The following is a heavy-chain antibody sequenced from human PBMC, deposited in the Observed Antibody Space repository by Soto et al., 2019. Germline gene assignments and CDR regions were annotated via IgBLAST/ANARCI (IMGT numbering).Heavy chain of an antibody. CDR1: GGTFSSYA. Sequence: QVQLVQSGAEVKKPGSSVKVSCKASGGTFSSYAISWVRQAPGQGLEWMGGIITIFGTANYEQKFQGRVTITADESTSTAYMELSSLRYEDTAVYYCARGTTGTAFVGDYWGQGTLVTVSS. V-gene: IGHV1-69*01. J-gene: IGHJ4*02. CDR2: IITIFGTA. D-gene: IGHD1-1*01. CDR3: ARGTTGTAFVGDY.